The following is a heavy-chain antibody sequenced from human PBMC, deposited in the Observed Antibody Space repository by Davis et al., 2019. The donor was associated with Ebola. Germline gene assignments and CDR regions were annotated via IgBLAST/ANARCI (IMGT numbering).Heavy chain of an antibody. Sequence: SETLSLTCAAYGGSFSDYFWSWIRRPPGKGLEWIGTSSHSGVTNYNPSLKSRVSISVDTSKDQFSLDLYSVTAADTAVYYCARTTKTSISASGLGYTYFDPWGQGTLVTVSS. CDR2: SSHSGVT. D-gene: IGHD1-1*01. J-gene: IGHJ5*02. CDR1: GGSFSDYF. CDR3: ARTTKTSISASGLGYTYFDP. V-gene: IGHV4-34*01.